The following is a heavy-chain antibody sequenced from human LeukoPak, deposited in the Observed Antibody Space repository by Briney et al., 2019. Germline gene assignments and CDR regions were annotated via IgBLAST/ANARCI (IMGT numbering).Heavy chain of an antibody. CDR2: IYYSGST. CDR1: GGSISSGDYY. J-gene: IGHJ6*03. Sequence: SETLSLTCTVSGGSISSGDYYWSWIRQPPGKGLEWIGYIYYSGSTYYNPSLKSRVTISVDTSKNQFSLKLSSVTAADTAVYYCARDGSGSYYNGDYYYMDVWGKGTTVTVSS. D-gene: IGHD3-10*01. CDR3: ARDGSGSYYNGDYYYMDV. V-gene: IGHV4-30-4*08.